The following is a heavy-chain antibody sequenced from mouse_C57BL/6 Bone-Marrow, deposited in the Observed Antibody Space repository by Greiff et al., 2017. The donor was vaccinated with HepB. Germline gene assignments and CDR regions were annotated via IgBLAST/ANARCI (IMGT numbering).Heavy chain of an antibody. D-gene: IGHD1-2*01. Sequence: VQLQQSGPELVKPGASVKISCKASGYAFSSSWMNWVKQSPGKGLEWIGRIYPGDGDTNYNGKFKGKATLTADKSSSTAYMQLSSLTSEDSAVYFCARRRLAWFAYWGQGTLVTVSA. CDR3: ARRRLAWFAY. J-gene: IGHJ3*01. CDR1: GYAFSSSW. CDR2: IYPGDGDT. V-gene: IGHV1-82*01.